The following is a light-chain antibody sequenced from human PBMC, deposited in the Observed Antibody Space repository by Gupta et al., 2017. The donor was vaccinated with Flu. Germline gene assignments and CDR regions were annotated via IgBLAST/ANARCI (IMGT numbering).Light chain of an antibody. CDR1: QSVSSY. J-gene: IGKJ4*01. CDR2: DAS. CDR3: QQRSNWPPRLT. Sequence: SATLSCRASQSVSSYLAWYQQKPGQAPRLLIYDASNRATGIPARFSGSGSGTDFTLTISSLEPEDFAVYYCQQRSNWPPRLTFGGGTKVEIK. V-gene: IGKV3-11*01.